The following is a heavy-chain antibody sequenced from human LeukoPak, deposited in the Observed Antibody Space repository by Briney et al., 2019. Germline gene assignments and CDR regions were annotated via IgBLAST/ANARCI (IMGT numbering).Heavy chain of an antibody. CDR1: GGSFRGYY. V-gene: IGHV4-34*01. CDR3: ARAEIKLYNQRRYYFDY. J-gene: IGHJ4*02. CDR2: INHSGST. D-gene: IGHD3-16*02. Sequence: SETLSLTCAVYGGSFRGYYWSWSRQPPGKGLEWIVEINHSGSTNYNPSLKSRVTISVDTSKNQFSLKLSSVTAADTAVYYCARAEIKLYNQRRYYFDYWGQGTLVTVSS.